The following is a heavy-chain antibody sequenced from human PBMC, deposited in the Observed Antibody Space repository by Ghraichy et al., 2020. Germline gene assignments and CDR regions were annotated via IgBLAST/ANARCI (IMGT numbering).Heavy chain of an antibody. V-gene: IGHV3-66*01. D-gene: IGHD1-26*01. CDR3: ARDGGLGSVSYFS. J-gene: IGHJ5*02. CDR2: IYSGGST. Sequence: GGSLRLSCAASGFTVSSNYMSWVRQAPGKGLEWVSLIYSGGSTYYADSVRGRFTISRDNSKNTLYLQMNSLRAEDTAVYFCARDGGLGSVSYFSWGQGTLVTVSS. CDR1: GFTVSSNY.